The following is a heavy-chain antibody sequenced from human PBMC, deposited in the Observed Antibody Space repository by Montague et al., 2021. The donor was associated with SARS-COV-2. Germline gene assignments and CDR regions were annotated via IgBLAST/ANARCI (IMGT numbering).Heavy chain of an antibody. CDR3: VHYASESYYFHY. CDR1: GFSLTTSIMG. J-gene: IGHJ4*02. V-gene: IGHV2-5*02. CDR2: IYWGDEK. D-gene: IGHD3-10*01. Sequence: PALVKPTQTLTLTCTLSGFSLTTSIMGVGWTRQPPGKPLESLALIYWGDEKRYTLSLKSRLNITKDTFKDQVVFRMNNMDTVDTATYWCVHYASESYYFHYWGQGTLVTVSS.